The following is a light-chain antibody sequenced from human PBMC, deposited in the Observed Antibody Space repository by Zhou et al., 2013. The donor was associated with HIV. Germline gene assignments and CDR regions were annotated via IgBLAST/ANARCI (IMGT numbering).Light chain of an antibody. J-gene: IGKJ4*01. CDR1: QSVFKNY. Sequence: EIVLTQSPGTLSLSPGERVTVSCRASQSVFKNYLAWYQQKPGQAPRLLIYGAFNRATGIPDRFTGSGSGTEYTLTISSLEPEDVAVYYCQQFGPPHTFGGGTRVEF. V-gene: IGKV3-20*01. CDR3: QQFGPPHT. CDR2: GAF.